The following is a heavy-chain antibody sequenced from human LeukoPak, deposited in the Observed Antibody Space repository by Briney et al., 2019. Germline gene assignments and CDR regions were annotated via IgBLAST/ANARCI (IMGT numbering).Heavy chain of an antibody. V-gene: IGHV1-18*01. CDR1: GYTFTSYG. Sequence: ASVKVSCKASGYTFTSYGISWVRQAPGQGLEWMGWISAYNGNTNYAQKLQGRVTMTTDTSTSTAYMELRSLRSDDTAVYYCARMSGGATSPLTNFDYWGQGTLVTVSS. CDR3: ARMSGGATSPLTNFDY. J-gene: IGHJ4*02. D-gene: IGHD1-26*01. CDR2: ISAYNGNT.